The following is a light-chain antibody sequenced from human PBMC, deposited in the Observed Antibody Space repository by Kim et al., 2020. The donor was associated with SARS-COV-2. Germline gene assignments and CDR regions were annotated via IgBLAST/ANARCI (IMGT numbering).Light chain of an antibody. CDR2: DAA. CDR3: QQYNDWPPWT. Sequence: EIVMTQSPAILSVSPGERATLSCRASQNIRSNLAWYQQKPGQPPRLLIYDAATRATGIPARFSGSGSGTEFSLTIDSLQSEDSAVYCYQQYNDWPPWTFGQGTKLEI. CDR1: QNIRSN. V-gene: IGKV3D-15*01. J-gene: IGKJ1*01.